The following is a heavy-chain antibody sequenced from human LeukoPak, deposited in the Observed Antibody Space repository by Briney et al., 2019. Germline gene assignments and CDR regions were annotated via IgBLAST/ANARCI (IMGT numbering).Heavy chain of an antibody. V-gene: IGHV4-39*07. CDR3: ASGGVVPAA. Sequence: SETLSLTCTVSGGYISSSNYYWGWIRQPPGKGLEWIGSIYYSGSTYYNPSLKSRVTISVDTSKNQFSLKLSSVTAADTAVYYCASGGVVPAAWGQGTLVTVSS. J-gene: IGHJ4*02. D-gene: IGHD2-2*01. CDR2: IYYSGST. CDR1: GGYISSSNYY.